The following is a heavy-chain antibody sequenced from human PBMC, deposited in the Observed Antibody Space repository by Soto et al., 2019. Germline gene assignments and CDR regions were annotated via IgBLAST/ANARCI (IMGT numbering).Heavy chain of an antibody. V-gene: IGHV4-30-4*01. Sequence: QLQLQESGPGLVKPSQTLSLTCTVSGGSISSGDYYWSWIRQPPGKGLKWIGYIYYSGSTYYSPSLKRRVTLSVVASTHVSSLKRSSLTGADTGVHNSASASYCSSAPPLDYWGHGSLVSVSS. CDR3: ASASYCSSAPPLDY. CDR2: IYYSGST. J-gene: IGHJ4*01. CDR1: GGSISSGDYY. D-gene: IGHD6-6*01.